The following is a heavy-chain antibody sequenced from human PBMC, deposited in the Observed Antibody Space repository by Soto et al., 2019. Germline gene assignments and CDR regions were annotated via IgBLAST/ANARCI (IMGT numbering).Heavy chain of an antibody. CDR2: ISYDGSNK. D-gene: IGHD2-2*01. Sequence: LRLSCAASGFTFSSYGMHWVRQAPGKGLEWVAVISYDGSNKYYADSVKGRFTISRDNSKNTLYLQMNSLRAEDTAVYYCAKDRYCSSTSGYRYYCYGTGVWEQGCTVTIGS. J-gene: IGHJ6*01. V-gene: IGHV3-30*18. CDR1: GFTFSSYG. CDR3: AKDRYCSSTSGYRYYCYGTGV.